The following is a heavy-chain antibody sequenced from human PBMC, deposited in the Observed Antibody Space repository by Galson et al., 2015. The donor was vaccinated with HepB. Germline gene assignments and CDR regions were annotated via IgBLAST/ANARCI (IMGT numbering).Heavy chain of an antibody. Sequence: SLRLSCAASGFTFSNYGMHWVRQAPGKGLEWVALVSHDGGYKSYAESVKGRFTSFRDNSKGTLYLQMNSLRPEDTAVYYCAKDPAGRFVVNYRGYYFDDWGQGTLVTVSS. CDR1: GFTFSNYG. J-gene: IGHJ4*02. D-gene: IGHD1-7*01. CDR3: AKDPAGRFVVNYRGYYFDD. CDR2: VSHDGGYK. V-gene: IGHV3-30*18.